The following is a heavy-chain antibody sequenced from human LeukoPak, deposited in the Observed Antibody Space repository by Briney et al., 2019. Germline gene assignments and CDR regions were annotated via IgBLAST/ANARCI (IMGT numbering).Heavy chain of an antibody. D-gene: IGHD3-22*01. V-gene: IGHV4-59*01. CDR1: GGSISSYY. J-gene: IGHJ4*02. CDR2: IYYSGST. Sequence: SETLSLTCTVSGGSISSYYWSWIRQPPGKGLEWIGYIYYSGSTNYNPSLKSRVTISVDTSKNQFSLKLRSVTAADTAVYYCARVTGYMIEDYFDYWGQGTLVTVSS. CDR3: ARVTGYMIEDYFDY.